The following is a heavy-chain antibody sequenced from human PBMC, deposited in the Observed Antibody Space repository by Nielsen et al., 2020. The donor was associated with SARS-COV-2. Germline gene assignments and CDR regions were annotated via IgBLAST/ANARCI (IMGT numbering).Heavy chain of an antibody. Sequence: GESLKISCAASGFTFSSYAMHWVRQAPGKGLEYVSAISSNGGSTYYANSVKGRFTISRDNSKNTLYLQMGSLRAEDMAVYYCARGVGAALYFDYWGQGTLVTVSS. J-gene: IGHJ4*02. V-gene: IGHV3-64*01. CDR3: ARGVGAALYFDY. CDR1: GFTFSSYA. D-gene: IGHD1-26*01. CDR2: ISSNGGST.